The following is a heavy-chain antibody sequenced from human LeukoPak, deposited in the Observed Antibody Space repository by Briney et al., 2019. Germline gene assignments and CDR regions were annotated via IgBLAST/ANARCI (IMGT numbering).Heavy chain of an antibody. CDR2: ISTDGSSR. CDR3: VKGDTSSCFSNWFDP. D-gene: IGHD6-13*01. J-gene: IGHJ5*02. CDR1: GFTFSSYW. V-gene: IGHV3-74*01. Sequence: PGGSLRLSCAASGFTFSSYWMHWLRQEPRKGLVWVSLISTDGSSRSYADSVKGRFTISRDNAKNSLYLQMNSLRAEDTAVYSCVKGDTSSCFSNWFDPWGQGTLVTVSS.